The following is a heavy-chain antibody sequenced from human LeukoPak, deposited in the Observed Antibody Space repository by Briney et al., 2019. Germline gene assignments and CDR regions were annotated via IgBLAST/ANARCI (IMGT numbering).Heavy chain of an antibody. J-gene: IGHJ3*02. CDR1: GFTFSSYG. CDR3: ARAIAAAPDAFDI. CDR2: IWYDGSIK. V-gene: IGHV3-33*01. D-gene: IGHD6-13*01. Sequence: GGSLRLSCAASGFTFSSYGMHWVRQAPGKGLEWMAVIWYDGSIKYYADSMKGRFTISRDNSKNTLYLQMNSLRAEDTALYYCARAIAAAPDAFDIWSQGTMVTVSS.